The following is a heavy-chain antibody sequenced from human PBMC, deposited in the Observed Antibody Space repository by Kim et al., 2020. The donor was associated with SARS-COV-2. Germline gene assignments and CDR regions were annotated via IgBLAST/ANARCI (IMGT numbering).Heavy chain of an antibody. V-gene: IGHV3-7*05. CDR2: IKEDGSEK. J-gene: IGHJ5*02. CDR3: VRKLYYYDTSASGWFDP. CDR1: GLTIDNSW. Sequence: GGSLRLSCAASGLTIDNSWMTWVRQTPGKGLEWVATIKEDGSEKSYVDSVKGRFTISRDNAKNSLYLEMNSLRVEDTAVYYCVRKLYYYDTSASGWFDPWGQGTLVTVSS. D-gene: IGHD3-22*01.